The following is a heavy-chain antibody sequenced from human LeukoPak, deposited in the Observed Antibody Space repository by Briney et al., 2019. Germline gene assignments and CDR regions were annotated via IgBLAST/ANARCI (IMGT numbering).Heavy chain of an antibody. J-gene: IGHJ6*03. CDR1: GFTFSSYG. V-gene: IGHV3-23*01. D-gene: IGHD4-17*01. Sequence: PGGSLRLSCAASGFTFSSYGMSWVRQAPGKGLEWVSAISGSGGSTYYADSVKGRFTISRDNSKNTLYLQMNSLRAEDTAVYYCARSSSNGDYYYYMDVWGKGTTVTISS. CDR3: ARSSSNGDYYYYMDV. CDR2: ISGSGGST.